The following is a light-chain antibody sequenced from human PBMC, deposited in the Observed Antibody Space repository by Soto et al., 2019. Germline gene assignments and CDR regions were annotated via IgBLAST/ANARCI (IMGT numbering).Light chain of an antibody. V-gene: IGLV1-51*01. CDR1: ASNIGYSF. Sequence: QSALTQPPSVSAAPGQKVTISCSGSASNIGYSFVAWYQQLPGTAPKVLIYDNHNRPSGIPDRFSGSKSGTSATLDITGLQTGDEADYYCGAWDSSLSAYVFGTGTKLTVL. J-gene: IGLJ1*01. CDR3: GAWDSSLSAYV. CDR2: DNH.